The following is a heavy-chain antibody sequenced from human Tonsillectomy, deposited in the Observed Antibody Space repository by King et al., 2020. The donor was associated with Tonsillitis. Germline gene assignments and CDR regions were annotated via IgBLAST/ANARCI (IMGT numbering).Heavy chain of an antibody. CDR3: TAGYSSGWYQHDAFDI. CDR1: GFTFSGSA. CDR2: IRSKANSYAT. D-gene: IGHD6-19*01. Sequence: VQLVESGGGLVQPGGSLKLSCAASGFTFSGSAMHWVRQASGKGLEWVGRIRSKANSYATAYAASVKGRFTISRDASKNTAYLQMNSLKTEDTAVYYCTAGYSSGWYQHDAFDIWGQGTMVTVSS. J-gene: IGHJ3*02. V-gene: IGHV3-73*01.